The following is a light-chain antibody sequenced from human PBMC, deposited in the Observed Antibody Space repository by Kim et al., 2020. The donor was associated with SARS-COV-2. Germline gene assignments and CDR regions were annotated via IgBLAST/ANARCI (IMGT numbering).Light chain of an antibody. CDR3: QKYYSDPS. V-gene: IGKV1-27*01. J-gene: IGKJ1*01. CDR1: QDISNY. Sequence: SASVGDRVTITCRASQDISNYLAWYQQKPGKVPKLLIYAASTLQSGVPSLFRGTGSGTDFTLTISSLQPEDVATYYCQKYYSDPSFGQGTKVDIK. CDR2: AAS.